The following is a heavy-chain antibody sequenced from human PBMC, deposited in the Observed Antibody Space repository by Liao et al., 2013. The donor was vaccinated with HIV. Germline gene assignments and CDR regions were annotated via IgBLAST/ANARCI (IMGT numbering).Heavy chain of an antibody. Sequence: QVQLQESGPGLVKPSETLSLTCTVSGGSFSGYYWSWIRQPPGKGLEWIGEIIHSGRTNSNPSLKSRVTISLDTSKNQFSLKLSSVTAADTAVYYCARTDQYYDFWNGYENWFDPWGQGTLVTVSS. V-gene: IGHV4-34*10. CDR3: ARTDQYYDFWNGYENWFDP. CDR2: IIHSGRT. CDR1: GGSFSGYY. D-gene: IGHD3-3*01. J-gene: IGHJ5*02.